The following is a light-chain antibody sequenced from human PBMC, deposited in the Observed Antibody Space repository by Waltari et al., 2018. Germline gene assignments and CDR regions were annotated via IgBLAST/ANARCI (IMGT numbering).Light chain of an antibody. CDR2: KAS. CDR3: RQHNNYPLT. CDR1: QSISSW. J-gene: IGKJ4*01. V-gene: IGKV1-5*03. Sequence: DIQMTQSPSTLSASVGDRVTITCRASQSISSWLAWYQQKPGKAPNLLIYKASSLKSGVPSRFSGSGSGTEFTLTISSLQPDDFATYYCRQHNNYPLTFGGGTKVEIK.